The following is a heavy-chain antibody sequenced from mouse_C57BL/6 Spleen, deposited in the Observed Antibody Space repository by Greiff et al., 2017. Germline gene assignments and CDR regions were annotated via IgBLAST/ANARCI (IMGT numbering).Heavy chain of an antibody. CDR2: IDPSDSYT. CDR3: ARWGTRGYYFDY. D-gene: IGHD3-3*01. V-gene: IGHV1-50*01. J-gene: IGHJ2*01. Sequence: QVQLQQPGAELVKPGASVKVSCKASGYTFTSYWMQWVKQRPGQGLEWIGEIDPSDSYTNYNQKFKGKATLTVDTSSSTAYMQLSSLTSEDSAVYYCARWGTRGYYFDYWGQGTTLTVSS. CDR1: GYTFTSYW.